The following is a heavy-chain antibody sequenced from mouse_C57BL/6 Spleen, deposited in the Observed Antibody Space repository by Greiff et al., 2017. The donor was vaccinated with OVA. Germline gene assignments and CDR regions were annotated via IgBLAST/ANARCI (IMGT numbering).Heavy chain of an antibody. CDR2: IDPSDSYT. Sequence: VQLQQPGAELVMPGASVKLSCKASGYTFTSYWMHWVKQRPGQGLEWIGEIDPSDSYTNYNQKFKGKSTLTVDKSSSTAYMQLSSLTSEDSAVYYGARSPDYGSSYWYFDGWGTGTTVTVSS. V-gene: IGHV1-69*01. CDR3: ARSPDYGSSYWYFDG. CDR1: GYTFTSYW. J-gene: IGHJ1*03. D-gene: IGHD1-1*01.